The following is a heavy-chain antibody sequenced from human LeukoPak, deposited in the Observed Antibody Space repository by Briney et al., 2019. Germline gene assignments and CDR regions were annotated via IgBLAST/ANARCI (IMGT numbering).Heavy chain of an antibody. V-gene: IGHV3-64*01. CDR3: ARDYGDYGGYFDY. J-gene: IGHJ4*02. D-gene: IGHD4-17*01. Sequence: GGSLRLSCAASGFTFSSYAMHWVRQAPGKGLEYVSAISSNGGSTYYANSVKGRFTISRDNSRNTLYLQMGSLRAEDMAVYYCARDYGDYGGYFDYWGQGTLVTVSS. CDR1: GFTFSSYA. CDR2: ISSNGGST.